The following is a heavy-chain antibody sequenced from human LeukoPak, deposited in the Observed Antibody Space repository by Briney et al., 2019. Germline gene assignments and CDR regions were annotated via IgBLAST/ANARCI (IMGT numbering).Heavy chain of an antibody. V-gene: IGHV3-9*01. Sequence: PGRSLRLSCAASGFTFDDYAMHWVRQAPGKGLEWVSGISWNSSTIYYADSVKGRFTISRDNAKNSLYLQMNSLRAEDTAVYYCARDYPSHVVATTRLGDYWGQGTLVTVSS. CDR1: GFTFDDYA. CDR2: ISWNSSTI. J-gene: IGHJ4*02. D-gene: IGHD5-12*01. CDR3: ARDYPSHVVATTRLGDY.